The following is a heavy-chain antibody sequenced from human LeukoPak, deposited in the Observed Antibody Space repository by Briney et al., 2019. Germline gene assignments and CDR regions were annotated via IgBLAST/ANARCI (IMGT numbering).Heavy chain of an antibody. CDR2: ISAYNGNT. J-gene: IGHJ6*02. CDR1: GYTFTSYG. CDR3: ARDREVVVAEYYYYGMDV. Sequence: GASVKVSCKASGYTFTSYGISWVRQAPGQGLEWMGWISAYNGNTNYAQKLQGRVTMTTDTSTSTAYIELRSLRSDDTAVYYCARDREVVVAEYYYYGMDVWGQGTTVTVSS. D-gene: IGHD2-15*01. V-gene: IGHV1-18*01.